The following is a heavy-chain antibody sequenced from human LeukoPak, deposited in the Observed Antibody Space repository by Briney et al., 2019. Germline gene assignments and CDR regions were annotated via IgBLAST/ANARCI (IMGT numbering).Heavy chain of an antibody. CDR2: INPNSGGT. Sequence: GASVKVSCKASGYTFIGYYMHWVRQAPGQGLEWMGWINPNSGGTNYAQKFQDRVTMTRDTSISTAYMELSRLRSDDTAMYFCARAYTGFEAVDYWGQGTLVTVSS. V-gene: IGHV1-2*02. CDR1: GYTFIGYY. D-gene: IGHD5-12*01. J-gene: IGHJ4*02. CDR3: ARAYTGFEAVDY.